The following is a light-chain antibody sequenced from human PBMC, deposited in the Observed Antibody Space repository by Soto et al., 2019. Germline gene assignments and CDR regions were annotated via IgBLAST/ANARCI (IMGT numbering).Light chain of an antibody. CDR3: KQSYSTPLT. CDR2: AAS. Sequence: DIQITQSPSSLSGSVRQRVDITFSSIQSISSYLNWYQQKPGKAPKLLSYAASSLQSGVPSRFSGSGSGTDFTLTISSLQTEDFATYYCKQSYSTPLTFGGGTKVDIK. J-gene: IGKJ4*01. CDR1: QSISSY. V-gene: IGKV1-39*01.